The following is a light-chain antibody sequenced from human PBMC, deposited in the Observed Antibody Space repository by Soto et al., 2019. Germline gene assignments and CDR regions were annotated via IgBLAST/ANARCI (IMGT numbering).Light chain of an antibody. V-gene: IGKV1-39*01. J-gene: IGKJ2*01. CDR1: QSISSY. Sequence: DIQMTQSPSSLSASVGDRVTITCRASQSISSYLNWYQQKPGKAPKLLIYAASSLQSGVPSRFSGSGSGTAFTLTISSLQPEDFATYYCQQSYSTPRATFGQGTKLEIK. CDR3: QQSYSTPRAT. CDR2: AAS.